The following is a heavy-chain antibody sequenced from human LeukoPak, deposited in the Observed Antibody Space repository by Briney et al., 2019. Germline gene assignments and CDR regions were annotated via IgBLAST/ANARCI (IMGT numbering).Heavy chain of an antibody. D-gene: IGHD1-26*01. J-gene: IGHJ4*02. V-gene: IGHV1-69*05. Sequence: SVKVSCKASGGTFSSYANSWVRQAPGQGLEWMGGIIPIFGTANYAQKFQGRVTITTDESTSTAYMELSSLRSEDTAVYYCARAGVGATTFFDYWGQGTLVTVSS. CDR3: ARAGVGATTFFDY. CDR2: IIPIFGTA. CDR1: GGTFSSYA.